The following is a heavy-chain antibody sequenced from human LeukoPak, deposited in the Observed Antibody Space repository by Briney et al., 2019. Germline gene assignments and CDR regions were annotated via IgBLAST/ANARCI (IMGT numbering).Heavy chain of an antibody. J-gene: IGHJ6*02. Sequence: SETLSLTCSVSGGSVSSGSYYWNWIRQPPGKGLESIGYISYSGSTNYNPSLKSRVTISVDTSKNQFSLNLNSVSAADTALYYCARGRREQWPPGYYGMDVWGQGTTVTVSS. V-gene: IGHV4-61*01. CDR3: ARGRREQWPPGYYGMDV. CDR1: GGSVSSGSYY. CDR2: ISYSGST. D-gene: IGHD6-19*01.